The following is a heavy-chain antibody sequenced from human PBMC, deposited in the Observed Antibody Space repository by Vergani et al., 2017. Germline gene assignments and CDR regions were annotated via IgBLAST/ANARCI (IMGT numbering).Heavy chain of an antibody. D-gene: IGHD2-2*01. CDR3: AKSQDIVVVPAAPFDY. CDR1: GFTFSSYA. V-gene: IGHV3-23*01. J-gene: IGHJ4*02. Sequence: EVQLLESGGGLVQTGGSLRLSCAASGFTFSSYAVSWVRQAPGKGLGWVSAISGSGGSNYYADSVTGRFTISRDNTKNTLYLQMNSPRAEDTAVYYCAKSQDIVVVPAAPFDYWGQGTLVTVSS. CDR2: ISGSGGSN.